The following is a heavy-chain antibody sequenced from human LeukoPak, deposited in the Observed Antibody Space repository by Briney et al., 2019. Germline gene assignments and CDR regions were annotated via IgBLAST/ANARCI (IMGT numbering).Heavy chain of an antibody. V-gene: IGHV4-34*01. Sequence: PSETLSLTCAVYGGSFSGYYWSWIRQPSGKGLEWIGEINHSGSTNYNPSLKSRVTISVDTSKNQFSLKLSSVTAADTAVYYCARGAQWLVDYWGQETLVTVFS. CDR3: ARGAQWLVDY. CDR2: INHSGST. CDR1: GGSFSGYY. D-gene: IGHD6-19*01. J-gene: IGHJ4*02.